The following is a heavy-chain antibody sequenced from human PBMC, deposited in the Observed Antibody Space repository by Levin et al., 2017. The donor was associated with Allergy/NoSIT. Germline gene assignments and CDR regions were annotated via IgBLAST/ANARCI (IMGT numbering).Heavy chain of an antibody. CDR1: GYTFTSYY. J-gene: IGHJ4*02. CDR3: ARRYCSGDICYSDSFYFDY. V-gene: IGHV1-46*01. D-gene: IGHD2-15*01. CDR2: INPSAGSA. Sequence: AASVKVSCKASGYTFTSYYMHWVRQAPGQGLEWMGIINPSAGSASYAQKFRGRVTMSRDTSTSTVYMELSSLRSEDTAFYYCARRYCSGDICYSDSFYFDYWGQGTLVTVSS.